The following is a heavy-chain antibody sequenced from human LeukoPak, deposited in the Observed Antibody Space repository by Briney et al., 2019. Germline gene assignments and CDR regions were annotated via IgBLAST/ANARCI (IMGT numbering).Heavy chain of an antibody. CDR2: IIPILGIA. V-gene: IGHV1-69*04. Sequence: SVKVSCKASGGTFSSYAISWVRQAPGQGLEWMGRIIPILGIANYAQKFQGRVTITADKSTSTAYMELSSLRSEDTAVYYCASSFMAAAGTNAFDIWGQGTMVTVSS. CDR3: ASSFMAAAGTNAFDI. J-gene: IGHJ3*02. CDR1: GGTFSSYA. D-gene: IGHD6-13*01.